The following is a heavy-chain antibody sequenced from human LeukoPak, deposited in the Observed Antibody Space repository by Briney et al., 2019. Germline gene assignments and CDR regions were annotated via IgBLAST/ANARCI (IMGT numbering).Heavy chain of an antibody. J-gene: IGHJ3*01. CDR3: ARAVDIVATTPFDL. CDR1: GFTVSSNY. CDR2: LYTGGTT. D-gene: IGHD5-12*01. Sequence: GGSLRLSCAASGFTVSSNYMSWVRQAPGKGLEWVSVLYTGGTTYYADSVKGRFTISRDNSKNTVYLDMNSLRAEDTAVYHCARAVDIVATTPFDLWGQGTMVTVSS. V-gene: IGHV3-66*01.